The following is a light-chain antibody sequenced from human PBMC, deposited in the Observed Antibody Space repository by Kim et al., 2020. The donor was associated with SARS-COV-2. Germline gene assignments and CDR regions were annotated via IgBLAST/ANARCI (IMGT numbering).Light chain of an antibody. V-gene: IGKV3D-15*01. Sequence: DIVMTQSPATLSVSPGERATLSCRASQTVSNNLAWYQQIPGQAPRLLIYAASTRVTDIPARFSGSGSGTDFTLTISGLQSEDFAVYYCQHYHNLPLTFGGGTKLEIK. J-gene: IGKJ4*01. CDR1: QTVSNN. CDR2: AAS. CDR3: QHYHNLPLT.